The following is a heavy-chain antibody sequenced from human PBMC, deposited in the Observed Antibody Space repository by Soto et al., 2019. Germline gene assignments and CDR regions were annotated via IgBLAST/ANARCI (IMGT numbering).Heavy chain of an antibody. J-gene: IGHJ5*02. V-gene: IGHV4-39*01. CDR2: IYYSERTSYNSGST. Sequence: QLQLQESAPGLVKPSETLSLTCTVSGDSMTSRRYYWGWIRQPPGKGLEWIGSIYYSERTSYNSGSTYYSPSLKGRVTISGDTSKSQFSLKLSSVTAADTAVYYCARHTRNQFDPWGQGTLVTVSS. CDR3: ARHTRNQFDP. CDR1: GDSMTSRRYY.